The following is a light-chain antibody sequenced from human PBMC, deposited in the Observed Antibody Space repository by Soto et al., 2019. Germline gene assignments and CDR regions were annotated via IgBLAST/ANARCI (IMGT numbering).Light chain of an antibody. CDR2: KAS. CDR1: QSISSW. J-gene: IGKJ1*01. Sequence: DIQMTQSPSSLSASVGDRVTITCRASQSISSWLAWYQQKPGKAPKLLIYKASSLESGVPSRFSGSGSGTEFTLTISSLQPDDFATYYCQQYKRTFGQGTKVDI. V-gene: IGKV1-5*03. CDR3: QQYKRT.